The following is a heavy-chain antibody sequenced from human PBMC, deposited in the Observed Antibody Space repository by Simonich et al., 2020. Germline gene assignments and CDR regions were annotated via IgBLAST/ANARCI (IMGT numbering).Heavy chain of an antibody. Sequence: QVQLVESGGGVVQPGRSLRLSCAASGFTFSSYAMHWVRQAPGKGLEGVAVKSYGGSNKYYADSVKGRFTISRDNSKNTLYLQMNSLRAEDTAVYYCAREGLLLDAFDIWGQGTMVTVSS. CDR3: AREGLLLDAFDI. CDR1: GFTFSSYA. D-gene: IGHD2-15*01. V-gene: IGHV3-30*07. CDR2: KSYGGSNK. J-gene: IGHJ3*02.